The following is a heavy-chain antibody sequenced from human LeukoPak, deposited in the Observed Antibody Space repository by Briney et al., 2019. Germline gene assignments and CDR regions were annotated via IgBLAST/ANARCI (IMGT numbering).Heavy chain of an antibody. D-gene: IGHD6-19*01. CDR2: IYSDGRT. J-gene: IGHJ4*02. CDR1: GFTVSNKY. Sequence: GGSLRLSCAASGFTVSNKYMTWVRQAPGKGLEWVSLIYSDGRTYYADSVKGRCTISRDNSKNTLYLQMNSLRVEDTAVYYCARTATKQWLPSYFDYWGRGTLVTVSS. V-gene: IGHV3-53*01. CDR3: ARTATKQWLPSYFDY.